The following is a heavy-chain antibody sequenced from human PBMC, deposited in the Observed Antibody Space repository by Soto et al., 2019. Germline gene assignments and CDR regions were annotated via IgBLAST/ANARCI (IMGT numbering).Heavy chain of an antibody. CDR3: ARDRSNHLLYYYYYMDV. V-gene: IGHV3-21*01. J-gene: IGHJ6*03. CDR2: ISSSSSYI. Sequence: PGGSLRLSCAASGFTFSSYSMNWVRQAPGKGLEWVSSISSSSSYIYYADSVKGRFTISRDNAKNSLYLQMNSLRAEDTAVYYCARDRSNHLLYYYYYMDVWGKGTTVTVSS. D-gene: IGHD4-4*01. CDR1: GFTFSSYS.